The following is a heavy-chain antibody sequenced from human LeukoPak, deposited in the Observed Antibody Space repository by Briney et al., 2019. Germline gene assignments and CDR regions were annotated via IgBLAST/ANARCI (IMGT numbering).Heavy chain of an antibody. CDR2: VHHSGRT. Sequence: SETLSLTCNVSGASIFNYYWSWIRQAPGKGLEWIGYVHHSGRTNSNPSLGSRVAMSVDTSTSQLSLNLTSVTTADTAVYFCARDLRAKYWGQGTLVFVSS. J-gene: IGHJ1*01. V-gene: IGHV4-59*01. CDR3: ARDLRAKY. CDR1: GASIFNYY. D-gene: IGHD4/OR15-4a*01.